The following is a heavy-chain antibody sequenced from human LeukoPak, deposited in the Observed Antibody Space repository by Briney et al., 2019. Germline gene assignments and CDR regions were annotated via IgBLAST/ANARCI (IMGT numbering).Heavy chain of an antibody. CDR1: GGSISSYY. V-gene: IGHV4-59*01. D-gene: IGHD3-10*01. CDR2: IYYSGST. CDR3: GSGTGYYYGMDV. Sequence: SQTLSLTCTVAGGSISSYYWSWIRQPPGKGLEWIGYIYYSGSTNYNPSLKSRVTISVDTSKNQFSLKLSSVTAADTAVYYCGSGTGYYYGMDVWGQGTTVTVSS. J-gene: IGHJ6*02.